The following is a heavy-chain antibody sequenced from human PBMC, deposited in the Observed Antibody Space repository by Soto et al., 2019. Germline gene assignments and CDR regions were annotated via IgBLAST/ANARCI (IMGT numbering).Heavy chain of an antibody. Sequence: SVKVSCKASGGTFSSCAISWVRQAPGQGLEWMGGIIPIFGTANYAQKFQGRVTITADESTSTAYMELSSLRSEDTAVYYCAYSSGWYQRLGYYYYGMDVWGQGTTVTVSS. D-gene: IGHD6-19*01. CDR3: AYSSGWYQRLGYYYYGMDV. J-gene: IGHJ6*02. CDR2: IIPIFGTA. V-gene: IGHV1-69*13. CDR1: GGTFSSCA.